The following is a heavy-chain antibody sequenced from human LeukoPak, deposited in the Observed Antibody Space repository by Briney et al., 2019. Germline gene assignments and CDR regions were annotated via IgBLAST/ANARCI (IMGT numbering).Heavy chain of an antibody. D-gene: IGHD6-13*01. CDR3: ALAAAVLLDAFDI. CDR2: IRSKAYGGTT. V-gene: IGHV3-49*03. CDR1: GFTFGDYA. J-gene: IGHJ3*02. Sequence: GRSLRLSCTASGFTFGDYAMSWFRQAPGKGLEWVGFIRSKAYGGTTEYAASVKGRFTISRDDSKSIAYLQMNSLNTEDTAVYYCALAAAVLLDAFDIWRQGTMLTVSS.